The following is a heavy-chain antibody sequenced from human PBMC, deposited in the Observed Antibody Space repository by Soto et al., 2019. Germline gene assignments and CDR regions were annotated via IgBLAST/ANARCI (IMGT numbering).Heavy chain of an antibody. J-gene: IGHJ6*02. CDR3: AREDYYDSSGYLPVRYYFGMDV. Sequence: GASVKVSCKASGYTFTNSGISWVRQAPGQGLEWMGWIGAYNGHTKYAQKLQGRVTMTTDTSTSTAYMELRSLKSDDTGVYYCAREDYYDSSGYLPVRYYFGMDVWGQGTTVTVSS. CDR1: GYTFTNSG. CDR2: IGAYNGHT. D-gene: IGHD3-22*01. V-gene: IGHV1-18*01.